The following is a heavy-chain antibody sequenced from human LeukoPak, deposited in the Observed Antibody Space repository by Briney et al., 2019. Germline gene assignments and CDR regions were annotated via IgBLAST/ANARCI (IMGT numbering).Heavy chain of an antibody. CDR1: GFTFSSYA. Sequence: GGSLRLSCAASGFTFSSYAMSWVRQAPGKGLEWVSAISGSGGSTYYADSVKGRFTISRDNSKNTPYLQMSSLRAEDTAVYYCAKDLSGWSHMDVWGQGTTVAVSS. D-gene: IGHD6-19*01. J-gene: IGHJ6*02. CDR2: ISGSGGST. CDR3: AKDLSGWSHMDV. V-gene: IGHV3-23*01.